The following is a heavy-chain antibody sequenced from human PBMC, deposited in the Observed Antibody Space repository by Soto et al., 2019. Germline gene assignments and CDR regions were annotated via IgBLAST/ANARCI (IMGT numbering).Heavy chain of an antibody. CDR2: MNPNSGNT. CDR3: ARRARMGTQLWLPFDY. D-gene: IGHD5-18*01. J-gene: IGHJ4*02. V-gene: IGHV1-8*01. Sequence: QVQLVQSGAEVKKPGASVKVSCKASGYTFSNYDINWVRQATEQGLEWMGWMNPNSGNTGYAQKFQGRVTMTRDFFINTACMELSSLTSEDTAVYYCARRARMGTQLWLPFDYWAQGTLVTVSS. CDR1: GYTFSNYD.